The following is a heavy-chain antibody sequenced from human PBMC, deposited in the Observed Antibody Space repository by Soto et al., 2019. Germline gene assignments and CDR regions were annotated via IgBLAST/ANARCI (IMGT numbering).Heavy chain of an antibody. CDR2: INPNSGGT. J-gene: IGHJ4*02. CDR3: ARARSSSWNDRGSFDY. Sequence: ASVKVSCKASGYTFTGYYMHWVRQAPGQGLEWMGWINPNSGGTNYAQKFQGRVNMTRDTSISTAYMELSRLRSDDTAVYYCARARSSSWNDRGSFDYWGQGTLVTLSS. CDR1: GYTFTGYY. D-gene: IGHD6-13*01. V-gene: IGHV1-2*02.